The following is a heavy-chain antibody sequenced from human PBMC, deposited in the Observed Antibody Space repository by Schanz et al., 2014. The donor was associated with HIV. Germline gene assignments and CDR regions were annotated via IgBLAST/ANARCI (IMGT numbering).Heavy chain of an antibody. Sequence: QVQLVESGGGVVQPGRSLRLSCTASGFTFSNYGMHWVRQAPGKGLEWVAVISHNGNNDYYAESVKGRVTISRDNSKNTLYLQMKSLRREDTAVYFCAKDGNLYDSRYRGKGNYYRYYGMDVWGQGTTVTVSS. V-gene: IGHV3-30*18. D-gene: IGHD3-22*01. CDR1: GFTFSNYG. J-gene: IGHJ6*02. CDR3: AKDGNLYDSRYRGKGNYYRYYGMDV. CDR2: ISHNGNND.